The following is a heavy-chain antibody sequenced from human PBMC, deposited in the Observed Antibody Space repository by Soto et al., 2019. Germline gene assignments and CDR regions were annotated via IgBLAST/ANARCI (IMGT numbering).Heavy chain of an antibody. CDR3: ARDLGVGCGCDCYENSTDDAFDI. V-gene: IGHV4-4*02. CDR1: GGSISSSNW. CDR2: IYHSGST. Sequence: QVQLQESGPGLVKPSGTLSLTCAVSGGSISSSNWWGWVRQPPGKGLEWIGEIYHSGSTNYNPSLRSRVTISEDKSKSPSTLKLSSVTAAYTAVYYWARDLGVGCGCDCYENSTDDAFDIWGQGTMVTVSS. D-gene: IGHD2-21*02. J-gene: IGHJ3*02.